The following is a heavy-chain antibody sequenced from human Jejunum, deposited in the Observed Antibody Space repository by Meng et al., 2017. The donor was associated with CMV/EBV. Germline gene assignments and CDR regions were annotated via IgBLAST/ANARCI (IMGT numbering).Heavy chain of an antibody. Sequence: EYPCTDCDVHWVRQAPGQGLEWLGYLNPYTGDTNYAQKFQGRVSMTRDTPTNTAYMELTRLRSDDTALYYCAKDAGSFLDYYFDFWGQGTRVTVSS. J-gene: IGHJ4*02. CDR3: AKDAGSFLDYYFDF. V-gene: IGHV1-2*02. CDR1: EYPCTDCD. CDR2: LNPYTGDT. D-gene: IGHD3-10*01.